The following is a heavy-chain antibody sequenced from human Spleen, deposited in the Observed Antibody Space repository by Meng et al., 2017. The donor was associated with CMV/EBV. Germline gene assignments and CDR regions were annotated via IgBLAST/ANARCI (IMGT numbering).Heavy chain of an antibody. V-gene: IGHV1-69*02. CDR1: GGTFSSYT. J-gene: IGHJ6*02. CDR3: ASFSDGDSKYQYAVDV. Sequence: SVKVSCKASGGTFSSYTISWVRQAPGQGLEWMGRIIPILGIANYAQKFQGRVTITADKSTSTAYMELSSLRSEDTAVYYCASFSDGDSKYQYAVDVWGQGTTVTVSS. D-gene: IGHD2-2*01. CDR2: IIPILGIA.